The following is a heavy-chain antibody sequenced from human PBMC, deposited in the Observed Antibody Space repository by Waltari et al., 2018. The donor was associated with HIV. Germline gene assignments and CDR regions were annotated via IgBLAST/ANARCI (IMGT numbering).Heavy chain of an antibody. CDR2: IMPDGSDK. CDR3: ARERRCSGGSGYYFDY. Sequence: EVQLVESGGGLVQPGGSLRLSCAASGFTFSTYWMSWVRQAPGKEREWWANIMPDGSDKFYVYSVKGRFTIVRDNAKSSLYLQMNSLRADDTAVYYRARERRCSGGSGYYFDYWGQGTLVAVSS. V-gene: IGHV3-7*01. D-gene: IGHD2-15*01. J-gene: IGHJ4*02. CDR1: GFTFSTYW.